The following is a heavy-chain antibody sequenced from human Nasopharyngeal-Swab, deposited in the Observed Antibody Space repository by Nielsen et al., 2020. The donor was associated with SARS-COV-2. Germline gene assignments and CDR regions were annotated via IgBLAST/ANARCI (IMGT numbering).Heavy chain of an antibody. V-gene: IGHV3-21*01. D-gene: IGHD4-11*01. Sequence: GGSLRLSCAASGFTFSSYSMNWVRQAPGKGLEWVSSISSSSSYIYYADSVKGRFTISRDNAKNSLYLQMNSLRAEDTAVYYCARWDYGNYDLDYWGQGTLVTVSS. J-gene: IGHJ4*02. CDR3: ARWDYGNYDLDY. CDR1: GFTFSSYS. CDR2: ISSSSSYI.